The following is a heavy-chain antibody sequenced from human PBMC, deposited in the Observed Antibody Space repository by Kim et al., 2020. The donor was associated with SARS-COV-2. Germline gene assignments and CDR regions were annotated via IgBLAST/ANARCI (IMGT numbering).Heavy chain of an antibody. Sequence: ADSVKGRFTSSRDNAKNSLYLQMNSLRAEDTAVYYCARVKISVTASMFDYWGQGTLVTVSS. V-gene: IGHV3-21*01. CDR3: ARVKISVTASMFDY. J-gene: IGHJ4*02. D-gene: IGHD2-21*02.